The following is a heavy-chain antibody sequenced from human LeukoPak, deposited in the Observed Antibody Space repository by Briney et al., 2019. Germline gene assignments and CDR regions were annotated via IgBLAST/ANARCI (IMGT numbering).Heavy chain of an antibody. CDR3: AREPSPMVRGYSPAY. CDR2: INPSGGST. J-gene: IGHJ4*02. D-gene: IGHD3-10*01. CDR1: GYTFTSYY. Sequence: ASVKVSCKASGYTFTSYYMHWVRQAPGQGLEWMGIINPSGGSTTYAQKFQGRVTTTREPSTSTAHMELRSLRSEDTAVYYCAREPSPMVRGYSPAYWGQGTLVTVSS. V-gene: IGHV1-46*01.